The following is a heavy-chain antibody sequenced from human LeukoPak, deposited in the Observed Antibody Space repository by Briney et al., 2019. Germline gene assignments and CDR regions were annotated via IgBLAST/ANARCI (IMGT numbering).Heavy chain of an antibody. D-gene: IGHD3-16*01. V-gene: IGHV3-74*01. Sequence: GVFLRLSCAASGFTFSNCWLHWVRQAPGKGLEWVSRITSDGSNINYADSVQGRFTISRDNAKNTLYLQMNSLRAEDTAVYYCARGGHSSFDYWGQGALVTVSS. CDR1: GFTFSNCW. CDR3: ARGGHSSFDY. CDR2: ITSDGSNI. J-gene: IGHJ4*02.